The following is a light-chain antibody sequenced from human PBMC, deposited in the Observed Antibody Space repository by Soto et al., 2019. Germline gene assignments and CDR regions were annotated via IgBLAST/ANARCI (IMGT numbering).Light chain of an antibody. Sequence: EIVLTQSPGTLSLSPGERVTLSCRASQTVSSSYLAWYQQKPGQAPGLLIYGASSRSPGTPDRFSGSGSETDVTLTISRLEREDSAVYYCQQYGSSPPTTFGGGTKVEIK. CDR1: QTVSSSY. J-gene: IGKJ4*01. CDR2: GAS. V-gene: IGKV3-20*01. CDR3: QQYGSSPPTT.